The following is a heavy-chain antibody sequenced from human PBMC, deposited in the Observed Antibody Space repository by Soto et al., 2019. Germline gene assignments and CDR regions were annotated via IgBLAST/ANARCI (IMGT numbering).Heavy chain of an antibody. D-gene: IGHD3-10*01. Sequence: QVQLVQSGAEVKKPGASVKVSCKASGYTFTSYAMHWVRQAPGQRLEWMGWINAGNGNTKYSQKFQGRVTITRDTSASTAYMELSSLRSEDTAVYYCARVRYYGSGSYFDYYYSMDVWGQGTTVTVSS. CDR3: ARVRYYGSGSYFDYYYSMDV. V-gene: IGHV1-3*01. J-gene: IGHJ6*02. CDR1: GYTFTSYA. CDR2: INAGNGNT.